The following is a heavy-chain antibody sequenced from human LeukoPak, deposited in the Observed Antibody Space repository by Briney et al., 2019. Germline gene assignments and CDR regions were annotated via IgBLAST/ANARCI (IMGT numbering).Heavy chain of an antibody. J-gene: IGHJ5*02. D-gene: IGHD5-24*01. CDR3: AASRRDGYNYVP. CDR1: GFTFTSSA. CDR2: IVVGSGNT. V-gene: IGHV1-58*02. Sequence: GASVKVSCKASGFTFTSSAMQWVRQARAQRLEWIGWIVVGSGNTNYAQKFQERVTITRDMSTSTAYMELSSLRSEDTAVYYCAASRRDGYNYVPWGQGTLVTVSS.